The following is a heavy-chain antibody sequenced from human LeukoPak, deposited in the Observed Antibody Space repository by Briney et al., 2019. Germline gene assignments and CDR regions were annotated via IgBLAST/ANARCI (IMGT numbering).Heavy chain of an antibody. CDR2: IWYDGSNK. D-gene: IGHD3-10*01. J-gene: IGHJ4*02. V-gene: IGHV3-33*08. CDR3: ARDFYGSESYYIGFVGRPDY. Sequence: GGSQRLSCAASGFIFSSYTMSWVRQAPGKGLERVAVIWYDGSNKYYADSVKGRFTISRDNSKNTLYLQMNSLRAEDTAVYYCARDFYGSESYYIGFVGRPDYWGQGTLVTVSS. CDR1: GFIFSSYT.